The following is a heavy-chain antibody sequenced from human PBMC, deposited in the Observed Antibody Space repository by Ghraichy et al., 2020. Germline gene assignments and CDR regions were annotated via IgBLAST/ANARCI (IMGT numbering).Heavy chain of an antibody. V-gene: IGHV3-7*03. CDR3: AIGDGYS. CDR1: GFTFSTSW. CDR2: INEDGSVR. D-gene: IGHD3-22*01. Sequence: GESLNISCEVSGFTFSTSWMTWVRQTPDKGLEWLAHINEDGSVRHYVDSVRGRFTISRENAKNSLYLQMNSLRAEDTAVHFCAIGDGYSWGKGTLVTVS. J-gene: IGHJ5*02.